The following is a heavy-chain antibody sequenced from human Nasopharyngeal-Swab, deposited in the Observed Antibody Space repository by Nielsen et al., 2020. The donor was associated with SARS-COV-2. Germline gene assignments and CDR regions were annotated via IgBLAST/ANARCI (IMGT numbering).Heavy chain of an antibody. Sequence: ASVKVSCQASGYTFTGYYMHWVRQAPGQGLEWMGWINPNSGGTNYAQKFQGRVTMTRDTSISTAYMELSRLRSDDTAVYYCARAGYCSSTSCYPYWGQGTLVTVSS. J-gene: IGHJ4*02. CDR1: GYTFTGYY. CDR3: ARAGYCSSTSCYPY. CDR2: INPNSGGT. V-gene: IGHV1-2*02. D-gene: IGHD2-2*01.